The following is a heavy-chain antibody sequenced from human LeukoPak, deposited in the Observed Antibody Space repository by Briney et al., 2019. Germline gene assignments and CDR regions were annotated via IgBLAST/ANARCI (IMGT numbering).Heavy chain of an antibody. Sequence: SETLSLTCAVYGGSFSGYYWSWIRQPPGKGLEWIGEINHSGSTNYNPSLKSRVTISVDTSKNQFSLKLSSVTAADTAVYYCARLAAAFDYWGQGTLVTVSS. CDR2: INHSGST. CDR3: ARLAAAFDY. J-gene: IGHJ4*02. V-gene: IGHV4-34*01. D-gene: IGHD6-13*01. CDR1: GGSFSGYY.